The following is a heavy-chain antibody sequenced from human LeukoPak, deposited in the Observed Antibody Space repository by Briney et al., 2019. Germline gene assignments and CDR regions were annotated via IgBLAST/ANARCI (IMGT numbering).Heavy chain of an antibody. CDR3: ARDRGARWVDAFDI. CDR1: GGTFSSYA. CDR2: INPSGGST. V-gene: IGHV1-46*01. J-gene: IGHJ3*02. D-gene: IGHD1-26*01. Sequence: VASVKVSCKASGGTFSSYAISWVRQAPGQGLEGMGVINPSGGSTSYAQKFQGRVTMTRDTSTSTVYMELSSLSSEDTAVYYCARDRGARWVDAFDIWGQGTMVTVSS.